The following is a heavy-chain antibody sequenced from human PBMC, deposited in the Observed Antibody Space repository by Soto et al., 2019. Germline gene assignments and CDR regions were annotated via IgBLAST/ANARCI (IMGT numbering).Heavy chain of an antibody. V-gene: IGHV5-10-1*01. Sequence: EVQLVQSGAEVKKPGESLTISCQGSGSSFTDYGITWVRQMPGNGLEWMGRIDPSDSYTHYSPSFQGHVTISVDKSINTAYLRWSSLKASDSAKYYCARHGGGRIALTSFNGMDVWGQGTAVTVSS. D-gene: IGHD6-13*01. CDR3: ARHGGGRIALTSFNGMDV. CDR2: IDPSDSYT. CDR1: GSSFTDYG. J-gene: IGHJ6*02.